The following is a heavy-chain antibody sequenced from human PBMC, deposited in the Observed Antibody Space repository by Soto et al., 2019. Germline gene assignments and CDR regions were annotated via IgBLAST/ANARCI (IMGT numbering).Heavy chain of an antibody. Sequence: QVQLVQSGAEVKKPGASVKVSCKASGYTFTGYYMHWVRQAPGQGLEWMGWINPNSGGTNYAQKFQGWVTMTRDTSISTAYMELSRLGSDDTAVYYCARDDSYGDAGAFDIWGQGTMVTVSS. J-gene: IGHJ3*02. CDR3: ARDDSYGDAGAFDI. CDR1: GYTFTGYY. D-gene: IGHD5-18*01. V-gene: IGHV1-2*04. CDR2: INPNSGGT.